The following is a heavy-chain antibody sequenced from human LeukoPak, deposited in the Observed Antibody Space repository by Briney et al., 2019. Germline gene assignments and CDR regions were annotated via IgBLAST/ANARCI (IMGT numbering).Heavy chain of an antibody. D-gene: IGHD6-19*01. V-gene: IGHV1-24*01. Sequence: ASVKVSCKVSGYTLTELSVHWVRQAPGKGLEWMGGFDPEDGETVYAQKFQGRVTMTEDTSTDTAYMELSSLRSEDTAVYYCATWYSSGWYRTFDYWGQGTLVTVSS. CDR3: ATWYSSGWYRTFDY. CDR2: FDPEDGET. CDR1: GYTLTELS. J-gene: IGHJ4*02.